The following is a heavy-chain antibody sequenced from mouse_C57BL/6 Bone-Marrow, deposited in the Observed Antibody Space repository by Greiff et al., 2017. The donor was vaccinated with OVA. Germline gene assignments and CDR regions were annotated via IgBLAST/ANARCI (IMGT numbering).Heavy chain of an antibody. J-gene: IGHJ1*03. CDR1: GYTFTSYW. V-gene: IGHV1-55*01. D-gene: IGHD1-1*01. Sequence: VQLQQPGAELVKPGASVKMSCKASGYTFTSYWITWVKQRPGQGLEWIGDIYPGSGSTNYNEKFKSKATLTVDTSSSTAYMPLSSLTSEDSAVYYCAREDYYGSKTDWYFDVWGTGTTVTVSS. CDR3: AREDYYGSKTDWYFDV. CDR2: IYPGSGST.